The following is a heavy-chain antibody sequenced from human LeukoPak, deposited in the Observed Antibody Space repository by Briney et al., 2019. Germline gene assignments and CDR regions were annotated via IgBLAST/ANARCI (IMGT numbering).Heavy chain of an antibody. CDR3: ARDRSSSSWYRRFDP. CDR1: GFTFSDYY. Sequence: PGGSLRLSCAASGFTFSDYYMSWLRQAPGKGLEGVSYISSSGSTIYYADSVKGRFTISRDNAKNSLYLQMNSLRAEDTAVYYCARDRSSSSWYRRFDPWGQGTLVTVSS. CDR2: ISSSGSTI. D-gene: IGHD6-13*01. J-gene: IGHJ5*02. V-gene: IGHV3-11*01.